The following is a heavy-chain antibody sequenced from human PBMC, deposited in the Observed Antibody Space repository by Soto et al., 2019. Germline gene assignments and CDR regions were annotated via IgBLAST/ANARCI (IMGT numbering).Heavy chain of an antibody. CDR2: ISGSGGST. CDR3: AKAVGSSSSSYYYYYMDV. J-gene: IGHJ6*03. CDR1: GFTFSSYA. V-gene: IGHV3-23*01. D-gene: IGHD6-6*01. Sequence: GGSLRLSCAASGFTFSSYAMSWVRQAPGKGLEWVSAISGSGGSTYYADSVKGRFTISRDNSKNTLYLQMNSLRAEDTAVYYCAKAVGSSSSSYYYYYMDVWGKGTTVTVSS.